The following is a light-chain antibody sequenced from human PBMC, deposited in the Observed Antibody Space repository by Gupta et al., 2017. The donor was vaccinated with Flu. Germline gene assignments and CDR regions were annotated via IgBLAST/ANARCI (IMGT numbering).Light chain of an antibody. CDR2: END. V-gene: IGLV1-51*02. CDR3: GTWDSSLSTVV. Sequence: SSNIGNNYVSWYLQFPGTAPKLLIYENDRRPSGFPDRFSGSKSGTSATLDITGLQTGDEADYYCGTWDSSLSTVVFGGGTKLTVL. CDR1: SSNIGNNY. J-gene: IGLJ3*02.